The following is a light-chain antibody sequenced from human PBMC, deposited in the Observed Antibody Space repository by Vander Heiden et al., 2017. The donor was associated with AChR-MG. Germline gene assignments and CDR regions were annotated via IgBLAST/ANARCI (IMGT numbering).Light chain of an antibody. CDR2: QDR. CDR1: KLGDKY. CDR3: QAWDSSTAHVV. V-gene: IGLV3-1*01. Sequence: SYELTQPPSVSVSPGQTASITCPGDKLGDKYASWYQQKPGQSPVVVMYQDRKRPSGIPERFSASNSGNTATLTISGTQAMDEADYYCQAWDSSTAHVVFGGGTKLTVL. J-gene: IGLJ2*01.